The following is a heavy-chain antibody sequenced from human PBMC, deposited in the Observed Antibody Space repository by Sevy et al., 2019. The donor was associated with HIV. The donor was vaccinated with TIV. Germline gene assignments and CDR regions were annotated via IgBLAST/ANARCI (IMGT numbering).Heavy chain of an antibody. CDR1: GFRFNVYS. CDR2: LTSDERTE. V-gene: IGHV3-48*02. D-gene: IGHD6-19*01. CDR3: ARSVEGNFDY. J-gene: IGHJ4*01. Sequence: GGSLRLSCAASGFRFNVYSMNWVRQAPGKGLEWVSYLTSDERTEYYADSVKGRFTISRDNVRNSLFLQMNSLRDEDTAIYYCARSVEGNFDYWGHGALVTVSS.